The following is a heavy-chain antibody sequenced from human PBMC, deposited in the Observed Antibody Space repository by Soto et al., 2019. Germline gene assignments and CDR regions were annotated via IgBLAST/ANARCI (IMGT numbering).Heavy chain of an antibody. CDR3: AKGGGYDLDYYYGMDV. D-gene: IGHD5-12*01. V-gene: IGHV3-23*01. CDR2: ISGSVGST. Sequence: GGSLRLSCAASGFTFSSYAMSWVRQAPGKGLEWVSAISGSVGSTYYADSVKGRFTISRDNSKNTLYLQMNSLRAEDTAVYYCAKGGGYDLDYYYGMDVWGQGTTVTVSS. CDR1: GFTFSSYA. J-gene: IGHJ6*02.